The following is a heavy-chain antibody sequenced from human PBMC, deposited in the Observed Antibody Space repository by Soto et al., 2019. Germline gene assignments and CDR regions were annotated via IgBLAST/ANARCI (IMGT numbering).Heavy chain of an antibody. Sequence: HPGGSLRLSCAASGFTFSSYSMNWVRQAPGKGLEWVSYISSSSSTIYYADSVKGRFTISRDNAKNSLYLQMNSLRDEDTAVYYCARDSYNWNLNWFDPWGQGTLVTVPQ. J-gene: IGHJ5*02. V-gene: IGHV3-48*02. D-gene: IGHD1-7*01. CDR3: ARDSYNWNLNWFDP. CDR1: GFTFSSYS. CDR2: ISSSSSTI.